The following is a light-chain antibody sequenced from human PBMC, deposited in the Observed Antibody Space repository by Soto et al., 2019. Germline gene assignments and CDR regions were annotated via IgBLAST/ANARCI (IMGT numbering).Light chain of an antibody. CDR2: DAS. Sequence: DIHMSQSPSTLSASVGDRVTITCRASQSISSWLAWYQQKPGKAPKLLIYDASSLESGVPSRFSGSGSGTEFTLTISSLQPDDFATYYCQQYNRYITFGQGTRLEIK. J-gene: IGKJ5*01. CDR3: QQYNRYIT. CDR1: QSISSW. V-gene: IGKV1-5*01.